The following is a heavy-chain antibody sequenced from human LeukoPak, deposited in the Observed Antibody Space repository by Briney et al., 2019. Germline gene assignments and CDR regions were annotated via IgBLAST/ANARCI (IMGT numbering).Heavy chain of an antibody. CDR2: ISGSGGST. CDR1: GFTFSSYA. CDR3: ARSRPYYYDSSGYGFAFDI. Sequence: GGSLRLSCAASGFTFSSYAMSWVRQAPGKGLEWVSAISGSGGSTYYADSVKGRFTISRDNAKNSLYLQMNSLRAEDTAVYYCARSRPYYYDSSGYGFAFDIWGQGTMVTVSS. D-gene: IGHD3-22*01. J-gene: IGHJ3*02. V-gene: IGHV3-23*01.